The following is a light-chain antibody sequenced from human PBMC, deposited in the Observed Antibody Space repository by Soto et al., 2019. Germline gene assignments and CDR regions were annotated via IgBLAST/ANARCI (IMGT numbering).Light chain of an antibody. Sequence: QSALTQPASVSGSPGQSIAISCTGTSSDIGAYAYVPWYQQHPGKIPKLIVFDVNYRPSGVSSRFSGSKSGNTASLTISGLQAEDEADYYCGSYTRSNSVIFGGGTKLTVL. CDR2: DVN. CDR1: SSDIGAYAY. J-gene: IGLJ2*01. V-gene: IGLV2-14*03. CDR3: GSYTRSNSVI.